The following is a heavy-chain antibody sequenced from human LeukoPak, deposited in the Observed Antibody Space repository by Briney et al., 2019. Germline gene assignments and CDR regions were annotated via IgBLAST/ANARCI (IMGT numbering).Heavy chain of an antibody. V-gene: IGHV1-69*05. CDR2: IIPIFGTA. CDR3: AREGPLRGLGPNNWFDP. Sequence: ASVKVSCKASGGTFSSYAISWLRQAPGRGLEWMGGIIPIFGTANYAQKFQGRVTITTDESTSTAYMELSSLRSEDTAVYYCAREGPLRGLGPNNWFDPWGQGTLVTVSS. J-gene: IGHJ5*02. D-gene: IGHD3/OR15-3a*01. CDR1: GGTFSSYA.